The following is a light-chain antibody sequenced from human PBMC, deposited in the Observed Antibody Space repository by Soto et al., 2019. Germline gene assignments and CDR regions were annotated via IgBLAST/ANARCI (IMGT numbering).Light chain of an antibody. V-gene: IGLV1-44*01. CDR2: NDI. Sequence: QSVLTQPPSASGAPGQRVTISCSGSSSNFGESTVFWYQQFPGTAPHLLIYNDINRPSGVPDRFSGSKSVTSASLAISGLQSEDEADYYCATWDDSMDGWVFGGGTQLTVL. J-gene: IGLJ3*02. CDR3: ATWDDSMDGWV. CDR1: SSNFGEST.